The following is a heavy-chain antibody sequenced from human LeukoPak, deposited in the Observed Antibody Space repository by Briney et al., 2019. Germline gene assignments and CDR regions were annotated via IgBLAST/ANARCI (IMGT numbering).Heavy chain of an antibody. D-gene: IGHD3-3*01. Sequence: SSQTLSLTCTVSGGSISSGGYYWSWIRQHPGKGLEWIGYIYYSGSTYYNPSLKSRVTISVDTSKNQFSLKLSSVTAADTAVYYCARVQKGRYDFWSGYFRTDDYYYYYYMGVWGKGTTVTVSS. V-gene: IGHV4-31*03. CDR3: ARVQKGRYDFWSGYFRTDDYYYYYYMGV. CDR2: IYYSGST. J-gene: IGHJ6*03. CDR1: GGSISSGGYY.